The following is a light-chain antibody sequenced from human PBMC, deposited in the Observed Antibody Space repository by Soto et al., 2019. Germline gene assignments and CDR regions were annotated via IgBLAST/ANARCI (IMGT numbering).Light chain of an antibody. J-gene: IGKJ1*01. V-gene: IGKV1-39*01. CDR2: AAS. Sequence: DIQMTQSPSSLSASVGDRVTITCRASQSISSYLNWYQQKPGKAPKHLIYAASSLQSGVPSRFSGSGSGTDFTLTISSLQPEDFATYYCQQSYSTPLKFGQGTKVEIK. CDR1: QSISSY. CDR3: QQSYSTPLK.